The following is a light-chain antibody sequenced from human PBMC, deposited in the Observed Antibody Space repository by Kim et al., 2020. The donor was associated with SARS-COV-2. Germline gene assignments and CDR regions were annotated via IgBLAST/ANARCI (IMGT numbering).Light chain of an antibody. J-gene: IGKJ2*01. CDR3: QQYNNWPPYT. CDR2: GAS. Sequence: PGERATLSGRASQCVSSNSAWDHQKPGQAPRILIYGASTRATGSPARFSGSGTGTEFTLTISSLQSEDFAVYYCQQYNNWPPYTFGQGTKLEI. CDR1: QCVSSN. V-gene: IGKV3-15*01.